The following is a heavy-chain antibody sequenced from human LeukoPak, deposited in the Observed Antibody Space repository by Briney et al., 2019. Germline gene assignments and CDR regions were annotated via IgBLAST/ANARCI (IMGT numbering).Heavy chain of an antibody. V-gene: IGHV1-18*01. CDR3: ARDSSGWYHWFDP. CDR1: GYTFTSYG. D-gene: IGHD6-19*01. J-gene: IGHJ5*02. Sequence: ASVKVSCKASGYTFTSYGINWVRQAPGQGLEWMGWISADNGNTNYAQKLQGRVTMTTDTSTSTAYMELRSLRSDDTAVYYCARDSSGWYHWFDPWGQGTLVTVSS. CDR2: ISADNGNT.